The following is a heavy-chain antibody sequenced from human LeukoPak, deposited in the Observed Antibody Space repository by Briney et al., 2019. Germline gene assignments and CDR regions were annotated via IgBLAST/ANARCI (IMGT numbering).Heavy chain of an antibody. CDR3: AKGLYDILTGSILYYFDY. V-gene: IGHV3-23*01. J-gene: IGHJ4*02. CDR1: GFTFDDYA. D-gene: IGHD3-9*01. Sequence: GGSLRLSCATSGFTFDDYAMHWVRQAPGKGLEWVSGISGSGGSTYYADSVKGRFTISRDNSKNTLYLQMNSLRAEDTAVYYCAKGLYDILTGSILYYFDYWGQGTLVTVSS. CDR2: ISGSGGST.